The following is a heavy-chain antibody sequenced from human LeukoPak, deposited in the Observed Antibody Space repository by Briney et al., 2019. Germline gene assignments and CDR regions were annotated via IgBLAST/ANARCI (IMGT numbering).Heavy chain of an antibody. CDR1: GGSISSYY. V-gene: IGHV4-4*07. J-gene: IGHJ4*02. Sequence: SGTLSLTCTVSGGSISSYYWSWIRQPAGKGLEWIGRIYTSGSTNYNPSLKSRVTMSADTSKNQFSLKLSSVTAADTAVYYCARGDYDILTGYLGFDYWGQGTLVTVSS. CDR3: ARGDYDILTGYLGFDY. D-gene: IGHD3-9*01. CDR2: IYTSGST.